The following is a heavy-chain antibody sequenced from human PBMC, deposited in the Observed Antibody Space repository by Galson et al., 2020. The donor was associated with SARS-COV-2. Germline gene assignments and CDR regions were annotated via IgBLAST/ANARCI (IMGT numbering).Heavy chain of an antibody. Sequence: DSVKGRFTITRDNAKNSVYLQMNNLRTEDTAVYYCTRRKYGAPDYWGQGTLVTVSS. J-gene: IGHJ4*02. D-gene: IGHD2-2*01. V-gene: IGHV3-11*03. CDR3: TRRKYGAPDY.